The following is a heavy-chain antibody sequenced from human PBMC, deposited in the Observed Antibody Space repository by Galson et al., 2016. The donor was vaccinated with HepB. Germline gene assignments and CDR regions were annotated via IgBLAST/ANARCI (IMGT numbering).Heavy chain of an antibody. D-gene: IGHD3-10*01. Sequence: SETLSLTCTVSGGSVSSGNGYWVWIRQPPGKGLEWIGNIHYTGSTTYNPSLKSRVSMSVDTSKNQFSLKVNSVTSADTAVYYFARKVIWFGDLYYFDCWGQGTLVTVSS. CDR3: ARKVIWFGDLYYFDC. V-gene: IGHV4-61*01. CDR1: GGSVSSGNGY. J-gene: IGHJ4*02. CDR2: IHYTGST.